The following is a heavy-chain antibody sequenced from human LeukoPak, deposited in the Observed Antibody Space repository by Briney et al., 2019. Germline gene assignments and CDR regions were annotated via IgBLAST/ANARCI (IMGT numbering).Heavy chain of an antibody. CDR2: IYNSGST. CDR1: GGSISSYY. V-gene: IGHV4-59*01. Sequence: SETLSLTCTVSGGSISSYYWNWIRQPPGKGLEWIGYIYNSGSTNNNPSLKSRVTISVDTSKNQFSLKLSSVTAADTAVYYCARARGSGSSGYFDYWGQGTLVTVSS. CDR3: ARARGSGSSGYFDY. J-gene: IGHJ4*02. D-gene: IGHD3-10*01.